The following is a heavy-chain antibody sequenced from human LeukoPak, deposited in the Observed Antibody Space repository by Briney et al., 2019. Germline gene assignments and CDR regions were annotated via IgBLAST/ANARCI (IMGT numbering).Heavy chain of an antibody. CDR2: IMKDGGDK. D-gene: IGHD3-10*02. J-gene: IGHJ4*02. Sequence: GGSLRLSCVASGFTFTNYWMTWVRQAPGQGLGWVASIMKDGGDKQYVDSVKGRFTISRDNAKNSVYLQMNSLRAEDTAVYYCVRDRDYYVFDLWGQGTLVTVPS. V-gene: IGHV3-7*01. CDR1: GFTFTNYW. CDR3: VRDRDYYVFDL.